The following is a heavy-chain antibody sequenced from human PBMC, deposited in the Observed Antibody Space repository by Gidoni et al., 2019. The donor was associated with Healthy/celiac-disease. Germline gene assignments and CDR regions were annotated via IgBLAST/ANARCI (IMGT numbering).Heavy chain of an antibody. J-gene: IGHJ4*02. CDR2: IYYSGST. CDR3: AGGGSGFFDY. CDR1: GGSISSYY. Sequence: QVQLQESGPGLVKPSETLSLTCTVSGGSISSYYWSWIRQPPGKGLEWIGYIYYSGSTNYNPSLKSRVTISVDTSKNQFSLKLSSVTAADTAVYYCAGGGSGFFDYWGQGTLVTVSS. V-gene: IGHV4-59*01. D-gene: IGHD3-10*01.